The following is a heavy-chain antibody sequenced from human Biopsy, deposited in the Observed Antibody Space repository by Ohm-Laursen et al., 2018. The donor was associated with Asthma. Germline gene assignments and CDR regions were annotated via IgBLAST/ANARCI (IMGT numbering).Heavy chain of an antibody. D-gene: IGHD3-3*01. CDR2: ISNDGANK. J-gene: IGHJ4*02. CDR3: ARQVKSTVFGVSYKKFDF. CDR1: VLTFSSYG. V-gene: IGHV3-30*03. Sequence: SLGLSCAASVLTFSSYGMVWVRLAPGKGLEWVALISNDGANKFYADSVQGRFTISRDNSKNTLYLQMHSLKIEDTAVYFCARQVKSTVFGVSYKKFDFWGQGTLVAVSS.